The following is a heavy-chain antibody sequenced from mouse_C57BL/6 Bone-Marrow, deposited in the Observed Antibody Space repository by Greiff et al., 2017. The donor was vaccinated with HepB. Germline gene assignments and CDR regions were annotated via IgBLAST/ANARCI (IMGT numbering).Heavy chain of an antibody. V-gene: IGHV1-59*01. D-gene: IGHD1-1*01. Sequence: QVQLKQPGAELVRPGTSVKLSCKASGYTFTSYWMHWVKQRPGQGLEWIGVIDPSDSYTNYNQKFKGKATLTVDTSSSTAYMQLSSLTSEDSAVYYCARNYYGSSTPYFDYWGQGTTLTVSS. CDR1: GYTFTSYW. CDR2: IDPSDSYT. CDR3: ARNYYGSSTPYFDY. J-gene: IGHJ2*01.